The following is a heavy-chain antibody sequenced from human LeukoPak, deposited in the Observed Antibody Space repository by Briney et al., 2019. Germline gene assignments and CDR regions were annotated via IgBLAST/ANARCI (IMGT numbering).Heavy chain of an antibody. CDR2: INPNNGGA. Sequence: ASVKVSCTASGYTFTGHYLHWVRQAPGQGLEWMGRINPNNGGASYAQKFQGRVTMTRDTSISTAYMELSGLISDDTAVCYCARDRGTSRITMKVVAENIFDYWGQGTLVTVSS. J-gene: IGHJ4*02. D-gene: IGHD3-22*01. CDR1: GYTFTGHY. CDR3: ARDRGTSRITMKVVAENIFDY. V-gene: IGHV1-2*06.